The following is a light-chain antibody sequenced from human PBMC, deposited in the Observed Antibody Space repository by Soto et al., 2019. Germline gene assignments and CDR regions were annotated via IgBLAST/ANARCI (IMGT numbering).Light chain of an antibody. Sequence: QSALTQPASVSGSPGQSIAISCTGTSSDVGAYDYVSWYQQHPDKAPKLMIYEVSNRPSGVSNRFSGSKSVNTATLTISGLQAEDEADYYCGSHTSSNTRIFGTGTKVTVL. J-gene: IGLJ1*01. CDR2: EVS. CDR3: GSHTSSNTRI. CDR1: SSDVGAYDY. V-gene: IGLV2-14*03.